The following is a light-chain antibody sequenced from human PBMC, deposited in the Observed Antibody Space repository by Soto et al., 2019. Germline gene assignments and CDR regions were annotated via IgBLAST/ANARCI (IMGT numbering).Light chain of an antibody. CDR2: DVS. CDR1: SSDVGGRYNY. CDR3: CSYTYIDTYF. V-gene: IGLV2-11*01. Sequence: QSVLTQPRSVSGSPGQSVTISCTGTSSDVGGRYNYVSWYQQHPGKAPKLMIYDVSKRPSGVPDRFSGSKSGNTASLTISGLQAEDEADYYCCSYTYIDTYFFGTGTKVTVL. J-gene: IGLJ1*01.